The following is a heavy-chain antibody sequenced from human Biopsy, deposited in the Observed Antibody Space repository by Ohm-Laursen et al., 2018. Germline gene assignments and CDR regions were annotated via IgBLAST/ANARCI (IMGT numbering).Heavy chain of an antibody. CDR3: AGIVLGPTNDAFDI. Sequence: SETLSLTCTVSGDSINSSYWSWIRQAPGKGLEWIGFTSNSGNTNYNPSLKGRVTMSVDTSKNHFSLNLNSVTAADTAVYYCAGIVLGPTNDAFDIWGQGTMVTVSS. CDR1: GDSINSSY. V-gene: IGHV4-59*12. J-gene: IGHJ3*02. D-gene: IGHD1-26*01. CDR2: TSNSGNT.